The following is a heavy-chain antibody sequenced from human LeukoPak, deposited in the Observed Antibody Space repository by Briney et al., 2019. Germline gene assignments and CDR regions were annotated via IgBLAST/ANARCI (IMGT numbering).Heavy chain of an antibody. J-gene: IGHJ3*02. CDR3: ARHTYYYDSSGYLYPRAFDI. Sequence: SETLSLTCTVSGGSISSSSYYWGWIRQPPGKGLEWIGSIYYSRSTYYNPSLKSRVTISVDTSKNQFSLKLSSVTAADTAVYYCARHTYYYDSSGYLYPRAFDIWGQGTMVTVSS. D-gene: IGHD3-22*01. CDR2: IYYSRST. CDR1: GGSISSSSYY. V-gene: IGHV4-39*01.